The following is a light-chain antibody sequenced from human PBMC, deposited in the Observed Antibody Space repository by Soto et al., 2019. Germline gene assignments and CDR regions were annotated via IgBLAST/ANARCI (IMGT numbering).Light chain of an antibody. CDR3: AAWDDSLSGYV. CDR2: RNN. V-gene: IGLV1-47*01. Sequence: SVLTQPPSASGTPGQRVTISCSGSSSNIGGYYVSLYQQLPGTAPKVLIYRNNQRPSGVPDRFSGSKSGTSASLAISGLRSDDEADYYCAAWDDSLSGYVFGTGTKLTVL. J-gene: IGLJ1*01. CDR1: SSNIGGYY.